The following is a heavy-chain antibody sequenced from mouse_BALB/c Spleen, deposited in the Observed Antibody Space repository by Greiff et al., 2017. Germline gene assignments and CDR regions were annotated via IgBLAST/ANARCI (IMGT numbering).Heavy chain of an antibody. CDR1: GFTFSDYG. V-gene: IGHV5-15*02. D-gene: IGHD2-4*01. CDR2: ISNLAYSI. J-gene: IGHJ3*01. CDR3: AREGDYDYDEGTWFAY. Sequence: EVMLVESGGGLVQPGGSRKLSCAASGFTFSDYGMAWVRQAPGKGPEWVAFISNLAYSIYYADTVTGRFTISRENAKNTLYLEMSSLRSEDTAMYYCAREGDYDYDEGTWFAYWGQGTLVTVSA.